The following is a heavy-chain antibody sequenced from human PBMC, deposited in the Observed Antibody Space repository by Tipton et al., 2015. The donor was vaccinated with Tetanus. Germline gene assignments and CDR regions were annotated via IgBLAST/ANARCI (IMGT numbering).Heavy chain of an antibody. Sequence: TLSLTCTVSGDSISSSEYYWGWIRQPPGKGLEWIGSIYENGDTYYNPSLKSRLTISVDTSKNQFSLRLTSVTAADTAIYYCARHFPFAPIASWGQGTPVTVSS. J-gene: IGHJ4*02. CDR1: GDSISSSEYY. CDR3: ARHFPFAPIAS. CDR2: IYENGDT. D-gene: IGHD2/OR15-2a*01. V-gene: IGHV4-39*01.